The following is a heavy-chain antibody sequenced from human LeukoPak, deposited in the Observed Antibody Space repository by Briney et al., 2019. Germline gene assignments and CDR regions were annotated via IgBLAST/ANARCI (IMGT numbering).Heavy chain of an antibody. V-gene: IGHV3-74*01. CDR3: TTDTFGARDS. D-gene: IGHD3-10*01. CDR1: GYTFRRYW. CDR2: INEDGSST. J-gene: IGHJ4*02. Sequence: GGSLRLSCAASGYTFRRYWMHWVRQGPRKRLVWVSRINEDGSSTSYAESVRGRFTISRDNAKNTLYLQMNSLRAEDAAVYYCTTDTFGARDSWGQGTLVTVSS.